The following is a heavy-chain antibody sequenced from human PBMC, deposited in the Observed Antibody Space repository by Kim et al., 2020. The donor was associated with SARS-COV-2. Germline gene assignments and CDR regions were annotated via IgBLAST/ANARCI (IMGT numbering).Heavy chain of an antibody. V-gene: IGHV5-51*01. Sequence: RYSPSFQGQVTISADKSISTAYLQWSSLKASDTAMYYCARRGSSWDFDYWGQGTLVTVSS. CDR3: ARRGSSWDFDY. D-gene: IGHD6-13*01. J-gene: IGHJ4*02.